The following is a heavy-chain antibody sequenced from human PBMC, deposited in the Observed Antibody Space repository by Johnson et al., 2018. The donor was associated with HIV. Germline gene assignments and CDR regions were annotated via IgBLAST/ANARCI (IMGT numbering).Heavy chain of an antibody. CDR2: ISYDGSNK. V-gene: IGHV3-30-3*01. CDR1: GFTFSSYA. D-gene: IGHD3-9*01. J-gene: IGHJ3*02. CDR3: ARAAYVHYDILTGPLLEDAFDI. Sequence: QVQLVESGGGVVRPGGSLRLSCAASGFTFSSYAMHWVRQAPGKGLEWVAVISYDGSNKYYADSVKGRFTISRDNSKNTLYLQMNSLRAEDTAVYYCARAAYVHYDILTGPLLEDAFDIWGQGTMVTVSS.